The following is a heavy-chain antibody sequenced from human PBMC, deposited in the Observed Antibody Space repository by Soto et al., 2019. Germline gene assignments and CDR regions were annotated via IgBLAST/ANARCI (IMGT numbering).Heavy chain of an antibody. V-gene: IGHV1-46*01. Sequence: ASVKVSCKASGYTFTSYYMHWVRQAPGQGLEWMGVIEPSGGSKSYTQKFQGRITMTSDTSTSTVYMELSSLRSEDTAVYYCARTTMTFYYFDFWGQGTLVTVSS. CDR1: GYTFTSYY. CDR2: IEPSGGSK. CDR3: ARTTMTFYYFDF. D-gene: IGHD4-17*01. J-gene: IGHJ4*02.